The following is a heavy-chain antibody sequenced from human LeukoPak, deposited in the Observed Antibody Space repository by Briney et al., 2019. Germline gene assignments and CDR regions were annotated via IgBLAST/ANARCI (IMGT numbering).Heavy chain of an antibody. J-gene: IGHJ6*03. Sequence: ASVKVSCKASGYTFTSYGISWVRQAPGQGLEWMGWISAYNGNTNYAQKLQGRVTMTTDTSTSTAYMELSRLSSDDTAVYYCARDPLAAGTNYYYYMDVWGKGTTVTVSS. D-gene: IGHD6-13*01. V-gene: IGHV1-18*01. CDR2: ISAYNGNT. CDR1: GYTFTSYG. CDR3: ARDPLAAGTNYYYYMDV.